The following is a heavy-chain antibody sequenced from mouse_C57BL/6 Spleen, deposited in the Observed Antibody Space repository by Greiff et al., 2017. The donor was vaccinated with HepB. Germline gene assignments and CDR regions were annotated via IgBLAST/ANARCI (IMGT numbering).Heavy chain of an antibody. J-gene: IGHJ1*03. Sequence: QVQLQQPGTELVKPGASVKLSCKASGYTFTSYWMHWVKQRPGQGLEWIGNINPSNGGTNYNEKFKSKATLTVDKSSSTAYMQLSSLTSEDSAVYYCARDYYGSSYSYWYFDVWGTGTTVTVSS. V-gene: IGHV1-53*01. D-gene: IGHD1-1*01. CDR2: INPSNGGT. CDR1: GYTFTSYW. CDR3: ARDYYGSSYSYWYFDV.